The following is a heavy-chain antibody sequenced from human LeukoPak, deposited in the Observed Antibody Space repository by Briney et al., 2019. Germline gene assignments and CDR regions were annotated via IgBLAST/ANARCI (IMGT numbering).Heavy chain of an antibody. CDR3: AKDQMGAAAY. CDR1: GFTFSSYG. CDR2: ISYDGSNK. D-gene: IGHD2-15*01. V-gene: IGHV3-30*18. J-gene: IGHJ4*02. Sequence: GGSLRLSCAASGFTFSSYGMHWVRQAPGKGLEWVAVISYDGSNKYYADSVKGRFTISRDNSKNTLYLQMNSLRAEDTAVYYCAKDQMGAAAYWGQGTLVTVSS.